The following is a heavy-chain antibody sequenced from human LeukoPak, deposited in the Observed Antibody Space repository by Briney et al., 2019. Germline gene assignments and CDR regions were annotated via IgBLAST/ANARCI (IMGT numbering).Heavy chain of an antibody. Sequence: GGSLRLSCAASGFTFSSYAIHWVRQAPGKGLEWVAVDGSNVYYADSVKGRFTISRDNSKNTVYLQTNSLRTEDTAVYYCASRRGYDLNWGQGTLVTVSS. D-gene: IGHD3-3*01. J-gene: IGHJ1*01. CDR1: GFTFSSYA. CDR3: ASRRGYDLN. V-gene: IGHV3-30-3*01. CDR2: DGSNV.